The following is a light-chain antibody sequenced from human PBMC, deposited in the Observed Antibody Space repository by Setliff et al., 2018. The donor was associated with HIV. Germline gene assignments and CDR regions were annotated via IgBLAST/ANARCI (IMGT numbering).Light chain of an antibody. J-gene: IGLJ1*01. V-gene: IGLV1-40*01. CDR2: GDT. CDR3: QSCDTSINGYV. Sequence: QSVLTQPPSVSGAPGQRVTISCTGGSSNIGADYDVHWYQQLPGTAPMLLIYGDTNRPSGLPDRFTASKTGTSASLVLPGLQAEDEADYSCQSCDTSINGYVFGAGTKVTVL. CDR1: SSNIGADYD.